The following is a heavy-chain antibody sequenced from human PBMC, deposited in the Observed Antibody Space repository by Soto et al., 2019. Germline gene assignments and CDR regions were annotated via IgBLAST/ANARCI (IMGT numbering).Heavy chain of an antibody. CDR1: GGSISSYY. CDR2: IYYSGST. J-gene: IGHJ4*02. D-gene: IGHD2-21*01. Sequence: PSETLSLTCTVSGGSISSYYWSWIRQPPGKGLEWIGYIYYSGSTNYNPSLKSRVTISVDTSKNQFSLKLSSVTAADTAVYYCARVEGGCGPGCNYFAYWGQGTLVTVSS. CDR3: ARVEGGCGPGCNYFAY. V-gene: IGHV4-59*08.